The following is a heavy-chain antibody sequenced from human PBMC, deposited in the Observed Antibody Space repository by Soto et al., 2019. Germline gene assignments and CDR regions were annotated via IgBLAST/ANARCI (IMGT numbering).Heavy chain of an antibody. J-gene: IGHJ2*01. D-gene: IGHD1-26*01. CDR2: IHGDGDYM. CDR1: GFTFSCCA. CDR3: VKNRGGGSYTGAPFAS. Sequence: EVQLLDSGGGLVQPGGSLRLSCAASGFTFSCCAMSWVRQAPGKGLEWVSTIHGDGDYMQYTDSVKGRFTISRDNSRNTLYLQMDRIRGDDTAVYYCVKNRGGGSYTGAPFASWGRGTLVTVPS. V-gene: IGHV3-23*01.